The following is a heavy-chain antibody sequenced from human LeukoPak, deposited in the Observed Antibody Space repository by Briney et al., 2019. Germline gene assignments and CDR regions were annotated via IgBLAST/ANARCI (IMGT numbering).Heavy chain of an antibody. CDR2: IYYSGST. V-gene: IGHV4-39*07. Sequence: PSETLSLTCTVSGGSISSYYWSWIRQPPGKGLEWIGSIYYSGSTYYNPSLKSRVTISVDTSKNQFSLKLSSVTAADTAVYYCARKTYSSSRRWGQGTLVTVSS. CDR1: GGSISSYY. J-gene: IGHJ4*02. D-gene: IGHD6-13*01. CDR3: ARKTYSSSRR.